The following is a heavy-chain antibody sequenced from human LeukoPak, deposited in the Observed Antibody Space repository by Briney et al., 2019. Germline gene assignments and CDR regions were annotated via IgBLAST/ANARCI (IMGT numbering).Heavy chain of an antibody. D-gene: IGHD6-19*01. V-gene: IGHV4-4*07. CDR3: ARGVGYSSGWYYFDY. CDR1: GGSISSFY. Sequence: SETLSLTCTVSGGSISSFYWSWIREPAGKGLEWIGRIYTSGSTEYNPSLKSRVTISVDKSKNQFSLKLTSVTAADTAMYYCARGVGYSSGWYYFDYWGQGTLVTVSS. J-gene: IGHJ4*02. CDR2: IYTSGST.